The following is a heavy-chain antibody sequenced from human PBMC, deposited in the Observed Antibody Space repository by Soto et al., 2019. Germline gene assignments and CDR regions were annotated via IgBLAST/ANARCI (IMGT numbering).Heavy chain of an antibody. J-gene: IGHJ4*02. D-gene: IGHD3-3*01. V-gene: IGHV1-3*01. CDR2: IIGGSGNT. CDR1: GYSFSGHA. CDR3: ASSDIVLTIFSF. Sequence: GASVKVSCKTSGYSFSGHAMHWVRQAPGQGPEWMGSIIGGSGNTKYSQKFQDRVTITRDTSASTGYMEVSSLRSEDTAVYYCASSDIVLTIFSFWGQGTLVTVSS.